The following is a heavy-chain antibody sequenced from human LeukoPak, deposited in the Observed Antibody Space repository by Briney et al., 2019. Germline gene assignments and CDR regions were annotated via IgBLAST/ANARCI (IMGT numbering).Heavy chain of an antibody. D-gene: IGHD2-15*01. CDR2: IYSGDST. J-gene: IGHJ4*02. CDR3: AKKGTLLPFDS. CDR1: GFTVSGNY. Sequence: SGGSLRLSCAASGFTVSGNYMSWVRQAPAKGLDWVSVIYSGDSTYYADSVKGRFTISRDTSKNILYLQMNSLRAEDTAVYYCAKKGTLLPFDSWGQGTLVTVSS. V-gene: IGHV3-53*01.